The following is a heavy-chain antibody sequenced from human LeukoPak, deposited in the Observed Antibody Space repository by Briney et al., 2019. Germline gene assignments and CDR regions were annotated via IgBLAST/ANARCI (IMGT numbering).Heavy chain of an antibody. J-gene: IGHJ5*02. D-gene: IGHD3-22*01. CDR3: ARARDYYDSSGYSNWFDP. Sequence: SETLSLTCTVSGYSISSGYYWGWIRQPPGKGLEWIGSIYHSGITYYNPSLKSRVTISVDTSKNQFSLKLSSVTAADTAVYYCARARDYYDSSGYSNWFDPWGQGTLVTVSS. V-gene: IGHV4-38-2*02. CDR2: IYHSGIT. CDR1: GYSISSGYY.